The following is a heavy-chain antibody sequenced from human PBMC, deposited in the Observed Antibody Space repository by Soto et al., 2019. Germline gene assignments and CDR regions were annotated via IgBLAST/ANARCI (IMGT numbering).Heavy chain of an antibody. Sequence: ASVKVSCKASGYTFTSYGISWVRQAPGQGLEWMGWISAYNGNTNYAQKLQGRVTMTTDTSTSTAYMELRSLRSDDTAVYYCARGRVNILTGYNWFDPWGQGTLVTVSS. J-gene: IGHJ5*02. CDR3: ARGRVNILTGYNWFDP. V-gene: IGHV1-18*01. CDR1: GYTFTSYG. CDR2: ISAYNGNT. D-gene: IGHD3-9*01.